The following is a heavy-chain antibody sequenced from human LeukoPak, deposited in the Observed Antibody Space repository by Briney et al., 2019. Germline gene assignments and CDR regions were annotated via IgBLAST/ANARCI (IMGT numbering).Heavy chain of an antibody. D-gene: IGHD7-27*01. Sequence: SVKVSCKASVGTFGSYAISWVRQAPGQGLEWMGRIIPILGIANYAQKFQGRVTITADKSTSTAYMELSSLRSEDTAVYYCARGLGHYYYYYMDVWGKGTTVTVSS. J-gene: IGHJ6*03. CDR2: IIPILGIA. CDR3: ARGLGHYYYYYMDV. V-gene: IGHV1-69*04. CDR1: VGTFGSYA.